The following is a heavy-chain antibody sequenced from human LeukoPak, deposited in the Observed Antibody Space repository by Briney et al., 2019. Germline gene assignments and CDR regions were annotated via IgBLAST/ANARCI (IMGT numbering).Heavy chain of an antibody. Sequence: GGSLRLTCSASGFTFSAYAMYWVRQAPGKGLEYVSGISNNGGSSFYADSVKGRFTISRDNSKNTLYLQMSSLRAEDTAVYYCVKITSVTGGDCWGQGTRLTVSS. J-gene: IGHJ4*02. CDR3: VKITSVTGGDC. D-gene: IGHD1-1*01. CDR1: GFTFSAYA. V-gene: IGHV3-64D*09. CDR2: ISNNGGSS.